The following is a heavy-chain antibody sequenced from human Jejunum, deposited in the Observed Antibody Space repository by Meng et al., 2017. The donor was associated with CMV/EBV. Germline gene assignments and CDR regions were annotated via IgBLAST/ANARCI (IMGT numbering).Heavy chain of an antibody. CDR3: AGQSDILTGPEDH. V-gene: IGHV4-59*01. CDR1: NDSIHDYS. CDR2: IYYTGST. Sequence: VSNDSIHDYSWSWIRQPPGKGLEWIGYIYYTGSTNYTPSLKSRVTMSIDRFKNQFSLKVTSVTAADTAMYFCAGQSDILTGPEDHWGQGTRVTVSS. J-gene: IGHJ4*02. D-gene: IGHD3-9*01.